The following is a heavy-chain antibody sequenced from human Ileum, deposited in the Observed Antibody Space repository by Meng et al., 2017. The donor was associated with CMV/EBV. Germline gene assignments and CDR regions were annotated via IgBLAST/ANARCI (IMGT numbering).Heavy chain of an antibody. J-gene: IGHJ4*02. V-gene: IGHV3-74*01. Sequence: CSAACFTFSNYWMHWVRQAPGKGLELVARIDDDGSFTTYADSVKGRFTISRDNAKNTLFLQMNSVTDEDTAVYYCARLAGTRTAFDYWGQGSLVTVSS. D-gene: IGHD6-13*01. CDR3: ARLAGTRTAFDY. CDR1: CFTFSNYW. CDR2: IDDDGSFT.